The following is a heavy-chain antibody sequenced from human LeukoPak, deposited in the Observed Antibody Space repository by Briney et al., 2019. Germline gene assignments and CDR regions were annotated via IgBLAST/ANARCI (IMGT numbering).Heavy chain of an antibody. CDR1: GGSISSGGYY. CDR3: AIIHDFWSGYYDY. J-gene: IGHJ4*02. Sequence: SETLSLTCTVSGGSISSGGYYWSCIRQPPGKGLECIGYIYHSGSTYYNPSLKSRVTISVDRSKNQFSLKLSSVTAADTAVYYCAIIHDFWSGYYDYWGQGTLVTVSS. D-gene: IGHD3-3*01. CDR2: IYHSGST. V-gene: IGHV4-30-2*01.